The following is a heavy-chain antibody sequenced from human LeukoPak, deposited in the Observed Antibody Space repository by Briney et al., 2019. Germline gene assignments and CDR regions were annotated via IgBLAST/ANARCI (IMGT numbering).Heavy chain of an antibody. D-gene: IGHD3-10*01. J-gene: IGHJ4*02. V-gene: IGHV3-43*01. Sequence: GGSLRLSCAASGFAFHDYTMHWVRQVPGKGLEWVSLISWDSTSIFYADSVQGRFTISRDNTKKSLFPQMISLGIEDTALYYCARAPYGSGSYSIDFWGQGTLVTVSS. CDR3: ARAPYGSGSYSIDF. CDR1: GFAFHDYT. CDR2: ISWDSTSI.